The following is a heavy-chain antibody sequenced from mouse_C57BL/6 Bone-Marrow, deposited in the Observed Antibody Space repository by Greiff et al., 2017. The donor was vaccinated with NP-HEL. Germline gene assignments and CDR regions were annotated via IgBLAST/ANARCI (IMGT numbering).Heavy chain of an antibody. Sequence: QVQLQQPGAELVQPGASVKMSCKASGYTFTSYWITWVKQRPGQGLEWIGDIYPGSGSTTSNEKFKSKATLTVDTYSSTAYMQLSSLTSGDSAVYYCARGERGNDYWGQGTTLTVSS. CDR1: GYTFTSYW. CDR3: ARGERGNDY. V-gene: IGHV1-55*01. J-gene: IGHJ2*01. CDR2: IYPGSGST.